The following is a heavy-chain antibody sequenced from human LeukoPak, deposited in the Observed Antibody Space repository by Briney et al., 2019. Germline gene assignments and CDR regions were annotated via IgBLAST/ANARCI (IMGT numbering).Heavy chain of an antibody. D-gene: IGHD6-19*01. CDR3: ANPRYSGGWSFDY. V-gene: IGHV3-23*01. CDR2: ISASGGNT. Sequence: GGSLRLSCAASGFTFSSYVMTWVRQAPGKGLEWVSAISASGGNTYYADSVKGRFTISRDNSKNTLYLQMNSLRAEDTAVYYCANPRYSGGWSFDYWGQGTLVTVSS. J-gene: IGHJ4*02. CDR1: GFTFSSYV.